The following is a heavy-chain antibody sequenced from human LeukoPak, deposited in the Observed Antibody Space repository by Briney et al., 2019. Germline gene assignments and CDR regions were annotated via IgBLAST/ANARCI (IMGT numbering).Heavy chain of an antibody. Sequence: GGSLRLSCAASGFTFSDYYMSWIRQAPAKGLEWVSYISSGGSTISCAASVKGRFHISRDNAKNSLYLQMNSLRAEDTAVYYCARVERSSRNYDAFDIWGQGTMVTVSS. CDR2: ISSGGSTI. J-gene: IGHJ3*02. V-gene: IGHV3-11*01. CDR3: ARVERSSRNYDAFDI. D-gene: IGHD6-13*01. CDR1: GFTFSDYY.